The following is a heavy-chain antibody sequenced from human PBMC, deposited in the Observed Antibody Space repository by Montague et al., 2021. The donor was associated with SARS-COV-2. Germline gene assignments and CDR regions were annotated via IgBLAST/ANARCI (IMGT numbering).Heavy chain of an antibody. J-gene: IGHJ3*01. V-gene: IGHV4-34*01. D-gene: IGHD3-3*01. Sequence: SETLSLTCAVYSGSFSDYYWTWVRQPPGKGLEWIGEINHTGSASYNPSLKSRVTLSKDTSKNQFSLKLRSLTAADTAVYYCARGQVTISGVPIFIPAAGPFDVWGQGTLVTVSS. CDR3: ARGQVTISGVPIFIPAAGPFDV. CDR2: INHTGSA. CDR1: SGSFSDYY.